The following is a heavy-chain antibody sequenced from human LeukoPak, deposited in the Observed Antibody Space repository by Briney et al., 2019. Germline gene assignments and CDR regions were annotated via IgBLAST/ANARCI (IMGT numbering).Heavy chain of an antibody. D-gene: IGHD3-10*01. Sequence: GGSLRLSCAASGFTFSTYAMNWVRQAPGRGLEWVSAISDSAGTTYYADSVKGRFTISRDNSKNTLYLQMNSLRAEDTAVYYCVKDTTLIRGRTRGGAFDIWGQGTMVTVSS. CDR2: ISDSAGTT. CDR1: GFTFSTYA. J-gene: IGHJ3*02. V-gene: IGHV3-23*01. CDR3: VKDTTLIRGRTRGGAFDI.